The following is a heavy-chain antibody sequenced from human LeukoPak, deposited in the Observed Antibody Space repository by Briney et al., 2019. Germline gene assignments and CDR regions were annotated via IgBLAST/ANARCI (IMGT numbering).Heavy chain of an antibody. V-gene: IGHV4-59*01. CDR3: ARGIAAAGPFDY. Sequence: SETLSLTCTVSGGSISSYYWSWIRQPPGKGLEWIGYIYYSGSTNFNPSLKSRVTISVDTSKNQFSLKLSSVSAADTAVYYCARGIAAAGPFDYWGQGTLVTVSS. CDR2: IYYSGST. D-gene: IGHD6-13*01. CDR1: GGSISSYY. J-gene: IGHJ4*02.